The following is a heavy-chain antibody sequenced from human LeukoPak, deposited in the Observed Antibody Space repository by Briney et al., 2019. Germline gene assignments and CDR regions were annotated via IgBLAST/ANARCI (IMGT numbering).Heavy chain of an antibody. D-gene: IGHD2-8*01. CDR3: AKGLNGISYAFDY. V-gene: IGHV3-43*02. Sequence: GGSLRLSCTASGFTFDAFSMHWVRQTPGTGLEWVSLISGGGLTTHSADSVKGRFTISRDNRKKSLFLQMDSLRGDDTAVYFCAKGLNGISYAFDYWGQGTRVTVSS. J-gene: IGHJ4*02. CDR1: GFTFDAFS. CDR2: ISGGGLTT.